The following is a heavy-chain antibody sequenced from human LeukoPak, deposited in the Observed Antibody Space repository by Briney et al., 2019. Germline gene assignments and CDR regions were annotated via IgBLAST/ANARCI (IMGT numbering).Heavy chain of an antibody. CDR3: ARARAAAGLGYFDY. D-gene: IGHD6-13*01. Sequence: GGSLRLSCAASAFTLSDYYMSCIRQAPGEGLEWVSYIISSSSYTNYADSGKGRFTISRDNAKNSLYLQMNSLRAEDTAVYYCARARAAAGLGYFDYWGQGTLVTVSS. CDR1: AFTLSDYY. CDR2: IISSSSYT. V-gene: IGHV3-11*06. J-gene: IGHJ4*02.